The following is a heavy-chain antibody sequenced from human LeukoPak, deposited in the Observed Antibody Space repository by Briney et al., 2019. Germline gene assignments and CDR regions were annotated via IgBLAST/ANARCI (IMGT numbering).Heavy chain of an antibody. CDR1: GGTFSSYA. D-gene: IGHD3-22*01. J-gene: IGHJ4*02. V-gene: IGHV1-69*13. Sequence: SVKVSCKASGGTFSSYAISWVRQAPGQGLEWMGGIIPIFGTANYAQKFQGRVTITADESTSTAYLELSSLRSEDTAVYYCARDSRVKYYYDSSGYYYFDYWGQGTLVTVSS. CDR2: IIPIFGTA. CDR3: ARDSRVKYYYDSSGYYYFDY.